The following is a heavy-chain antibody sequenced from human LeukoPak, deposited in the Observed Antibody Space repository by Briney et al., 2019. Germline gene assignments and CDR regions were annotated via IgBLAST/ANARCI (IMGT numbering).Heavy chain of an antibody. CDR3: AREIMVTKAFDY. CDR2: ISYDGSNK. J-gene: IGHJ4*02. CDR1: GFTSSSYA. V-gene: IGHV3-30*04. D-gene: IGHD5-18*01. Sequence: PGGSLRLSCAASGFTSSSYAMHWVRQAPGKGLEWVAVISYDGSNKYYADSVKGRFTISRDNSKNTLYLQMNSLRAEDTAVYYCAREIMVTKAFDYWGQGTLVTVSS.